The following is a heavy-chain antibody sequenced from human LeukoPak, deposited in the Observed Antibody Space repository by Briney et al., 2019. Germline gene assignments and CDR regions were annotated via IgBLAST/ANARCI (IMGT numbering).Heavy chain of an antibody. D-gene: IGHD4-23*01. CDR1: GFTFSSYW. CDR3: VRGNDYGGPHY. CDR2: IDRDGSRI. V-gene: IGHV3-74*01. Sequence: GGSLRLSCAVSGFTFSSYWMHWVRQAPGKGLVWVSRIDRDGSRINYADSVKGRFTISRDNGKDTLFLQMNSLRAEDAAVYYCVRGNDYGGPHYWGQGTLVTVSS. J-gene: IGHJ4*02.